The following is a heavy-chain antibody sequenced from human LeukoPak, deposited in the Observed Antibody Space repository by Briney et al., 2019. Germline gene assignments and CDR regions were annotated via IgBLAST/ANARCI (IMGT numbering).Heavy chain of an antibody. CDR2: INHSGST. V-gene: IGHV4-34*01. J-gene: IGHJ4*02. D-gene: IGHD2-2*01. CDR1: GGSFSGYY. Sequence: PSETLSLTCAVYGGSFSGYYWSWIRQPPGKGLEWIGEINHSGSTNYYPSLKSRVTISVDTSKNQFSLELSSVTAADTAVYYCARGQGYCSSTSCSDYWGQGTLVTVSS. CDR3: ARGQGYCSSTSCSDY.